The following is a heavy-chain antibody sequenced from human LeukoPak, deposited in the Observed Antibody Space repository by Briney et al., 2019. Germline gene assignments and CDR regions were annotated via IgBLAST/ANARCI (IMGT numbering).Heavy chain of an antibody. D-gene: IGHD7-27*01. CDR3: AKDGGLWVSAHWGDS. Sequence: GGSLRPSCTASGFTFSSYTMSWVRQAPGKGLKWVSTITTGGPNTYYADSVKGRFTVSRDDSKNTLYLQMNSLRAEDTAVYYCAKDGGLWVSAHWGDSWGRGTLVTVSS. V-gene: IGHV3-23*01. CDR2: ITTGGPNT. CDR1: GFTFSSYT. J-gene: IGHJ4*02.